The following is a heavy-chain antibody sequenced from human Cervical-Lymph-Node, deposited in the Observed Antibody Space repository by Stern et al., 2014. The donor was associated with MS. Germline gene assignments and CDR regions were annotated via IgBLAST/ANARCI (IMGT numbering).Heavy chain of an antibody. CDR1: AYTITSYD. Sequence: QVQLVESRTEVKKPGASAKVSCKVSAYTITSYDINCELQATAQGLQSRGWMHPNSGNTGYAQKFQGGVPITRNTSISTAYVELSSLRSEDSAVFYCARDCKLRRFGSRGWFGPWGQGTLFTVSS. D-gene: IGHD3-10*01. V-gene: IGHV1-8*01. J-gene: IGHJ5*02. CDR3: ARDCKLRRFGSRGWFGP. CDR2: MHPNSGNT.